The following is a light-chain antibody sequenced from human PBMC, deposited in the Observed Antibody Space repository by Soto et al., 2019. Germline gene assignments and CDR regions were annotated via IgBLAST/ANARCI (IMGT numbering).Light chain of an antibody. V-gene: IGKV3-15*01. J-gene: IGKJ1*01. Sequence: EIVMTQSPATLSVSPGERATLSCRASQSVSSILAWYQQKPGQAPRLLIYGGSTRATGIPARFSGSGSGTEFTLTISSLQSEDFAVYYCQQHNNWPWTFGQGTKVEIK. CDR1: QSVSSI. CDR2: GGS. CDR3: QQHNNWPWT.